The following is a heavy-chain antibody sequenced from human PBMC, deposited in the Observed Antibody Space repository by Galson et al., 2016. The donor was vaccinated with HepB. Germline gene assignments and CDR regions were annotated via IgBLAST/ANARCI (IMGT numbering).Heavy chain of an antibody. Sequence: SLRLSCAAPGLSFSDYYMSWIRQAPGKGLEWVAYISRSGDMMYYADSVKGRFTISRDNARTSLYLQMSSLRADDTALYYCATSRAVRSGYVGAFDSWGQGTVVTVSS. V-gene: IGHV3-11*01. CDR1: GLSFSDYY. CDR2: ISRSGDMM. CDR3: ATSRAVRSGYVGAFDS. J-gene: IGHJ4*02. D-gene: IGHD3-3*01.